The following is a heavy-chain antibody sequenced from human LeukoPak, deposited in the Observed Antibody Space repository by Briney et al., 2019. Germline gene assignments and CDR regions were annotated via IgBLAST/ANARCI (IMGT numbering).Heavy chain of an antibody. CDR1: GGSISSSSYY. CDR3: ARSPSRSGSYRAPYTGAFDI. Sequence: SETLSLTRTVSGGSISSSSYYWGWIRQPPGKGLEWIGSIYYSGSTYYNLSLKSRVTISVDTSKNQFSLKLSSVTAADTAVYYCARSPSRSGSYRAPYTGAFDIWGQGTMVTVSS. CDR2: IYYSGST. D-gene: IGHD1-26*01. J-gene: IGHJ3*02. V-gene: IGHV4-39*07.